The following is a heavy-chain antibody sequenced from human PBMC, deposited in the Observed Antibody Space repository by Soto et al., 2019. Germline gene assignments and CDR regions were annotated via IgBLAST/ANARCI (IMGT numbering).Heavy chain of an antibody. J-gene: IGHJ5*02. D-gene: IGHD3-3*01. V-gene: IGHV3-23*01. CDR3: AKEPQGPYYDFWSGYYTGWFDP. CDR2: ISGSGGST. Sequence: GGSLRLSCAASGFTFSSYAMSWVRQAPGKGLEWVSAISGSGGSTYYADSVKGRFTISRDNSKNTLYLQMNSLRAEDTAVYYCAKEPQGPYYDFWSGYYTGWFDPWGQGTLVTVSS. CDR1: GFTFSSYA.